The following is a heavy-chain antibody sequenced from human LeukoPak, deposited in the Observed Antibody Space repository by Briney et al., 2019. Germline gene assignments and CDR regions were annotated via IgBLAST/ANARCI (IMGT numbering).Heavy chain of an antibody. J-gene: IGHJ4*02. D-gene: IGHD6-19*01. CDR2: ISSSSSTI. CDR1: GFTFSSYS. CDR3: ARDGSGWFPENPGG. Sequence: PGGSLRLSCAASGFTFSSYSMNWVRQAPGKGLEWVSYISSSSSTIYYADSVKGRFTISRDNAKNSLYLQMNSLRAEDTAVYYCARDGSGWFPENPGGWGQGTLVTVSS. V-gene: IGHV3-48*01.